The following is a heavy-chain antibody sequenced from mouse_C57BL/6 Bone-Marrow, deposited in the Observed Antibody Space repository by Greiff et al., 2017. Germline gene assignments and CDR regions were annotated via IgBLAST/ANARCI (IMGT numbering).Heavy chain of an antibody. V-gene: IGHV1-81*01. CDR2: IYPRSGNT. CDR1: GYTFTSYG. J-gene: IGHJ2*01. Sequence: VQLQQSGAELVRPGASVKLSCKASGYTFTSYGIRWVKQRTGQGLEWIGVIYPRSGNTYYNEKFKGKATLTADKSSSTAYMELRSLTSEASEVCARARSSLRSYYFDYWGQGTTLTVSS. D-gene: IGHD1-1*01. CDR3: ARSSLRSYYFDY.